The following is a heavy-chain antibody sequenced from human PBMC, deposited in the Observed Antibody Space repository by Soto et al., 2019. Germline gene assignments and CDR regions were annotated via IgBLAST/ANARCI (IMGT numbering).Heavy chain of an antibody. Sequence: QVQLVESGGGVVQPGRSLRLSCAASGFTFSPYTMHWVRQTPGKGLAWVAVISNDGDDKDYADSVKGRFTVSRDNSKSTLYLPMSRLRAEDTALYYCARGGGFCGADCYKGGIDYWGQGTLVTVSP. J-gene: IGHJ4*02. V-gene: IGHV3-30-3*01. D-gene: IGHD2-21*02. CDR1: GFTFSPYT. CDR2: ISNDGDDK. CDR3: ARGGGFCGADCYKGGIDY.